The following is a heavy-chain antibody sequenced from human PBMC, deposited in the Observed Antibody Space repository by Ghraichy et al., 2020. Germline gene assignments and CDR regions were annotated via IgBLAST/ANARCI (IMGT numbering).Heavy chain of an antibody. CDR3: AKDRIGDNSYYFDY. CDR2: ISGGGGST. D-gene: IGHD1-20*01. Sequence: GGSLRLSCAASGFTFSSYAMSWVRQAPGKGLEWVSAISGGGGSTFYADSVKGRFTISRDNSKNTLYLQMNFLRAEDTALYYCAKDRIGDNSYYFDYWGQGTLVTVSS. CDR1: GFTFSSYA. V-gene: IGHV3-23*01. J-gene: IGHJ4*02.